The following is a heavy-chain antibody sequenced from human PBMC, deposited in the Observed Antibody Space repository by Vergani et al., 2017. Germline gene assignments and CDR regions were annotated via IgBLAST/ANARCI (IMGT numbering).Heavy chain of an antibody. Sequence: VQLVESGGGLVKPGGSLRLSCEGSGFTSKNNTMTWARQAPGKGLEWVSSISSSSAYLHYADSVKGRFTISRDNAKKSLFLQMTNLRADDTAVYYCASRVSANGGLDTWGQGTLVTVSS. J-gene: IGHJ5*02. CDR1: GFTSKNNT. V-gene: IGHV3-21*02. D-gene: IGHD2-15*01. CDR3: ASRVSANGGLDT. CDR2: ISSSSAYL.